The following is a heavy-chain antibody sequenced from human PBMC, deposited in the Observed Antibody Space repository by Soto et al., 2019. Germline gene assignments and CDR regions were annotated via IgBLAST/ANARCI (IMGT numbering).Heavy chain of an antibody. V-gene: IGHV3-23*01. J-gene: IGHJ4*02. Sequence: EVQLLESGGALGQPGGSLRLSCATSGFTFISYAVNWVRQAPGKGLQWVSGISGGAANTYYAESVEGRFTISSDASKNTVVLELNILRAEDTAVYYCARSRPYSGIDCWGQGTLVTVSS. CDR1: GFTFISYA. CDR2: ISGGAANT. D-gene: IGHD2-15*01. CDR3: ARSRPYSGIDC.